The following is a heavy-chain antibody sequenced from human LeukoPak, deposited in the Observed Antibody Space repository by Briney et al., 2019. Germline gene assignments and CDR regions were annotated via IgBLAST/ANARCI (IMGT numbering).Heavy chain of an antibody. J-gene: IGHJ4*02. V-gene: IGHV3-30*04. CDR3: ARDPLGQPTYYFDY. CDR2: ISYDGSNK. D-gene: IGHD6-13*01. Sequence: RXAPGKXXXXXAVISYDGSNKYSADSVKGRFSISRDNSKNTLYLQMNSLRAEDTAVYYCARDPLGQPTYYFDYWGQGTLVTVSS.